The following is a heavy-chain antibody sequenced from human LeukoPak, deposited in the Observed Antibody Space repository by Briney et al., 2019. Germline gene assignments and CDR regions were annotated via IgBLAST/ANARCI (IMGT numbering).Heavy chain of an antibody. D-gene: IGHD2/OR15-2a*01. CDR1: GFTFSSYS. Sequence: GGSLRLSCAASGFTFSSYSMNWVRQAPGKGLEWVSYISSSSGTILYADSVKGRFTISRDNAKNSLYLQMNSLRAEDTAVYYCARGDYFDDSASPVDYWGQGTLVTVSS. J-gene: IGHJ4*02. CDR2: ISSSSGTI. V-gene: IGHV3-48*01. CDR3: ARGDYFDDSASPVDY.